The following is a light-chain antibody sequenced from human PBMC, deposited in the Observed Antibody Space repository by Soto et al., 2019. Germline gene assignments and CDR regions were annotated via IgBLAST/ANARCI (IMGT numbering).Light chain of an antibody. CDR2: DTS. J-gene: IGLJ1*01. Sequence: QAVVPQEPSLTVSPGGTVTLTCGSSTGAVTSGHYPYWFQQKPGQAPRTLIYDTSNKHSWTPARFSGSLLGGKAALTLSGAQPEDEAEYYCLFSDSGARQVFGIGTKVTLL. CDR3: LFSDSGARQV. CDR1: TGAVTSGHY. V-gene: IGLV7-46*01.